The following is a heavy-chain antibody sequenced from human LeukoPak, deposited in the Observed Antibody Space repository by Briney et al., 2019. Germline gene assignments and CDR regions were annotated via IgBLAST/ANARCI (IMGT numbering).Heavy chain of an antibody. CDR3: ARGQIDLLRNYFDS. CDR2: IYTAGNT. J-gene: IGHJ4*02. D-gene: IGHD3-22*01. CDR1: GFIVSHKY. V-gene: IGHV3-66*01. Sequence: HPGGSLRLSCAASGFIVSHKYMAWVRQAPGKGLEWLSIIYTAGNTLSAESVKGRFIISRDNSRNTVHLQMNSLRDDDTAVYYCARGQIDLLRNYFDSWGPGTLVAVSS.